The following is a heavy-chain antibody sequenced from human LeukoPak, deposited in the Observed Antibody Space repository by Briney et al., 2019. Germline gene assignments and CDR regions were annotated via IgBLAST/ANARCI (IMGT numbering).Heavy chain of an antibody. Sequence: SETLSLTCAVYGGSFSGYFWSWIRQPPGRGLGWSGEINHSGSTNYNPSLKSRVTISVDTSKNQFSRKLSSVTAAGTAVYYCARGRGPFDPWGQGTLVTVSS. CDR3: ARGRGPFDP. D-gene: IGHD3-10*01. J-gene: IGHJ5*02. V-gene: IGHV4-34*01. CDR2: INHSGST. CDR1: GGSFSGYF.